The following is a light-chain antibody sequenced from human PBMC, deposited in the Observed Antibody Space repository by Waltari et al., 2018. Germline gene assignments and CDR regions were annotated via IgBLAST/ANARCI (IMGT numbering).Light chain of an antibody. CDR1: SGSVSTSYY. V-gene: IGLV8-61*01. J-gene: IGLJ1*01. Sequence: QTVVTQEPSFSVSPGGTVTLTCGLSSGSVSTSYYPSWYQQIPGQPPPTLMYSTNTRSSGVPDRFSGSILGNKAALTITGAQADDECDYYCVLYMGSGIHVFGTGTKVTVL. CDR2: STN. CDR3: VLYMGSGIHV.